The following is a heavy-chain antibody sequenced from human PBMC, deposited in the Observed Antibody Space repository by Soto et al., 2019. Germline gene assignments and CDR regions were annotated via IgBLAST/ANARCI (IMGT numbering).Heavy chain of an antibody. V-gene: IGHV3-23*01. D-gene: IGHD3-3*01. J-gene: IGHJ6*03. Sequence: SGGSLRLSCAASGFTFSSYAMSWVRQAPGKGLEWVSAISGSSGSTYYADSVKGRFTISRDNSKNTLYLQMNSLRAEDTAVYYCARDSSTIFGVGTKYHYDFLDVSGKGTTV. CDR2: ISGSSGST. CDR3: ARDSSTIFGVGTKYHYDFLDV. CDR1: GFTFSSYA.